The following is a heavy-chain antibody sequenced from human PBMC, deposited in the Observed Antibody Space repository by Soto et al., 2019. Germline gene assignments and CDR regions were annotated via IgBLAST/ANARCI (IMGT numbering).Heavy chain of an antibody. CDR2: ISSSSSYT. CDR1: GFTFSSYG. J-gene: IGHJ6*02. V-gene: IGHV3-21*05. Sequence: VQLVESGGGVVQPGRSLRLSCAASGFTFSSYGMHWVRQAPGKGLEWVSYISSSSSYTNYADSVKGRFTISRDNAKNSLYLQMNSLRAEDTAVYYCARDRGLTGTTYYYYGMDVWGQGTTVTVSS. CDR3: ARDRGLTGTTYYYYGMDV. D-gene: IGHD1-7*01.